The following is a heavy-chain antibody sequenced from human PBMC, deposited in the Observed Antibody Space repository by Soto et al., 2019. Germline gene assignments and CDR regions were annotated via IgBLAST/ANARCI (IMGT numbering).Heavy chain of an antibody. D-gene: IGHD2-2*01. Sequence: SETLSLTCTVSGGSISSYYWSWIRQPPGKGLEWIGYIYYSGSTNYNPSLKSRVTISVDTPKNQFSLKLSSVTAADTAVYYCARVVVVPAAIGAENYYYYYYMDVWGKGTTVTVSS. CDR3: ARVVVVPAAIGAENYYYYYYMDV. J-gene: IGHJ6*03. CDR2: IYYSGST. V-gene: IGHV4-59*01. CDR1: GGSISSYY.